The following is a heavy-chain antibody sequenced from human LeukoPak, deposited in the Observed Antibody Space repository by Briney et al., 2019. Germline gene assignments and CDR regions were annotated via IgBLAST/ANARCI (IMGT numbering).Heavy chain of an antibody. Sequence: SETLSLTCAVYSDSLSSYYQSWIRQPPGKGLEWIGYIYYSGSTNYNPSLKSRVTISVDTSKNQFSLKLSSVTAADTAVYYCARIEDYGGNSVNYWGQGTLVTVSS. J-gene: IGHJ4*02. CDR3: ARIEDYGGNSVNY. CDR2: IYYSGST. CDR1: SDSLSSYY. V-gene: IGHV4-59*01. D-gene: IGHD4-23*01.